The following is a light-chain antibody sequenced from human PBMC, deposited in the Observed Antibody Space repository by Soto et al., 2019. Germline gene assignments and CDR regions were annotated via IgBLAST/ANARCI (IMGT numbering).Light chain of an antibody. CDR2: DAS. CDR3: QEYHSPPRT. Sequence: DIQMTQSPSSLSASVGDRVTITFRAGQGISNFLAWYQQKPGKVPELLIYDASTLQSGVPSRFSGSGSGTDFTLTISSLQPEDGAAYYCQEYHSPPRTFGQGTKVEIK. V-gene: IGKV1-27*01. J-gene: IGKJ1*01. CDR1: QGISNF.